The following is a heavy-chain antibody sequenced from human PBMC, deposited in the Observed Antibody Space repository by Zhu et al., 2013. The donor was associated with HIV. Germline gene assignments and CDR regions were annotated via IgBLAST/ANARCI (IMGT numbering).Heavy chain of an antibody. CDR1: GGSFSDYY. CDR2: VIHRGSA. Sequence: QVQLQQWGAGLLKPSETLSLTCAVSGGSFSDYYWSWIRQSPGKGLEWIGEVIHRGSANYSPSLKSRVTISLDTSKNQFSLMLKSVTAADTAVYYCARVAYSAGWYGDFDFWGQGTLVTVSS. CDR3: ARVAYSAGWYGDFDF. J-gene: IGHJ4*02. D-gene: IGHD6-19*01. V-gene: IGHV4-34*12.